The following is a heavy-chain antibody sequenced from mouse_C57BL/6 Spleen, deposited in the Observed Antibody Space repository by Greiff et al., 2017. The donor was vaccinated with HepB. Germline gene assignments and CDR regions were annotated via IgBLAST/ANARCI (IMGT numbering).Heavy chain of an antibody. J-gene: IGHJ2*01. CDR3: TTSGTDY. V-gene: IGHV14-4*01. CDR2: IDPENGDT. CDR1: GSNIKDDY. D-gene: IGHD4-1*01. Sequence: VQLQQSGAELVRPGASVKLSCTASGSNIKDDYMHWVKQRPEQGLEWIGWIDPENGDTEYASKFQGKATITADTSSNTAYLQLSSLTSEDTAVYYCTTSGTDYWGQGTTLTVSS.